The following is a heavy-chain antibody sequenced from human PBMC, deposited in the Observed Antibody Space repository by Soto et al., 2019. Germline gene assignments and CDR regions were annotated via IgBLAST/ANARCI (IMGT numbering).Heavy chain of an antibody. D-gene: IGHD3-22*01. V-gene: IGHV3-23*01. Sequence: XGSLRLSCAASGVTLSSYAMSWVRQAPGRGLDWVSAIIGSGGSTYYADSVKGRFTISRDNSKNTLYLQMNSLRAEDTAVYYCAKAQYYYDSSGYYNFDSSGHGTLVTVSS. J-gene: IGHJ4*01. CDR2: IIGSGGST. CDR3: AKAQYYYDSSGYYNFDS. CDR1: GVTLSSYA.